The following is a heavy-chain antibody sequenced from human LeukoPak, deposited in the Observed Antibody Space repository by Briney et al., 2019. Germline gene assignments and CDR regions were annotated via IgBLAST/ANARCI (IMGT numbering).Heavy chain of an antibody. CDR1: GYTFTNFY. CDR3: ARDGRVVVAATLGFDY. Sequence: GASVKVSCKASGYTFTNFYMHWVRQAPGQGLEWMGIINPSGGSTSYAQKFQGRVTMTRDTSTSTVYMELSSLRSEDTAVYYCARDGRVVVAATLGFDYWGQGTLVTVSS. CDR2: INPSGGST. J-gene: IGHJ4*02. D-gene: IGHD2-15*01. V-gene: IGHV1-46*01.